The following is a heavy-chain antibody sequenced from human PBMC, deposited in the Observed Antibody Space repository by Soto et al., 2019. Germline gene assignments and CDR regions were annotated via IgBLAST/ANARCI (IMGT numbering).Heavy chain of an antibody. CDR2: IYYNGNT. CDR1: GGSISNHY. D-gene: IGHD3-22*01. J-gene: IGHJ3*02. Sequence: SETLSLTCTVSGGSISNHYWSWIRQPPGKGLEWIGYIYYNGNTNYNPSLKSRVTMSVDTSKNQFSLKLSSVTAVDTAVYYCARSHDSSGNDAFDIWGQGTMVTVSS. V-gene: IGHV4-59*11. CDR3: ARSHDSSGNDAFDI.